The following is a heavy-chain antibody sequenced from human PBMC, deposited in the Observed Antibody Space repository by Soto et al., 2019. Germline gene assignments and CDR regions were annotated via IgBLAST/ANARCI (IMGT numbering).Heavy chain of an antibody. CDR3: ARGVYYYDSSGYYPNDFDY. J-gene: IGHJ4*02. V-gene: IGHV3-30-3*01. CDR1: GFTLSSYR. D-gene: IGHD3-22*01. CDR2: ITYDGSTI. Sequence: GGSLRLSCAASGFTLSSYRMNWVRQAPGKGLEWVSVITYDGSTIYYADSVKGRFTISRDNSKNTLYLQMNSLRAEDTAVYYCARGVYYYDSSGYYPNDFDYWGQGTLVTVSS.